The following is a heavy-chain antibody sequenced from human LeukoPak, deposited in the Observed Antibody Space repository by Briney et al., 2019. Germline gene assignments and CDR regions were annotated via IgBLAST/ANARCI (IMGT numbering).Heavy chain of an antibody. J-gene: IGHJ3*02. CDR3: ARDGDGGTFRGASDI. CDR2: IYYSGST. D-gene: IGHD3-10*01. CDR1: GGSISSYY. V-gene: IGHV4-59*01. Sequence: SETLSLTCTVSGGSISSYYWSWIRQPPGKGLEWIGYIYYSGSTNYNPSLKSRVTISVDTSKNQFSLKLGSVTAADTAVYYCARDGDGGTFRGASDIWGQGTMVTVSS.